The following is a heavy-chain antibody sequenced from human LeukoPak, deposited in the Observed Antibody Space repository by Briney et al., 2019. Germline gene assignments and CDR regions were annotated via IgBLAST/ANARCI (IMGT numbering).Heavy chain of an antibody. Sequence: GRSLRLSCAASGFTFSSYGMHWVRQAPGKGLEWVAVISYDGSNKYYADSVKGRFTISRDNSKNTLYLQMNSLRAEDTAVYYRARDDLRLGDYGLYPYYYYYGMDVWGQGTTVTVSS. D-gene: IGHD4-17*01. J-gene: IGHJ6*02. CDR1: GFTFSSYG. V-gene: IGHV3-30*03. CDR2: ISYDGSNK. CDR3: ARDDLRLGDYGLYPYYYYYGMDV.